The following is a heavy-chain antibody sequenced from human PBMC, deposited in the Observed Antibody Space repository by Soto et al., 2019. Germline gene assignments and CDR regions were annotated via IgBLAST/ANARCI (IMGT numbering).Heavy chain of an antibody. D-gene: IGHD4-17*01. Sequence: ASVKVSCKASGYTFTSYDINWVRQAPGQGLEWMGWMSAYSGNTGYAQKLQGRVTMTRDTSMSTAYMELRSLRSDDTAVYYCARDNGDYPYYFDYWGQGTLVTVSS. CDR3: ARDNGDYPYYFDY. V-gene: IGHV1-18*01. J-gene: IGHJ4*02. CDR2: MSAYSGNT. CDR1: GYTFTSYD.